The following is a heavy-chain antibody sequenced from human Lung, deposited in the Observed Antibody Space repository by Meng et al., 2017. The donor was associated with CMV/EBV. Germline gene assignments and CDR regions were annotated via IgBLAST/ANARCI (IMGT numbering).Heavy chain of an antibody. Sequence: ASXXVSXKATGYTFTDYRMHWVRQAPGQGLEWMGWISPNNGATNYAQKFQGRVTMTRDTSINTAYMELNRLTYDDTAVYYCASKMYYDFWSAYRGTEGVDPFNIWGQGTXVTVSS. CDR1: GYTFTDYR. V-gene: IGHV1-2*02. CDR2: ISPNNGAT. CDR3: ASKMYYDFWSAYRGTEGVDPFNI. D-gene: IGHD3-3*01. J-gene: IGHJ3*02.